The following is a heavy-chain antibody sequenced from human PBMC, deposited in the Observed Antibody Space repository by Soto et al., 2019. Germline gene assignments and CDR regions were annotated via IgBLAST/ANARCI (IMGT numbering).Heavy chain of an antibody. Sequence: QVQLQESGPGLVKPSQTLSLTCTVSGGSISSGGYYWSWIRQHPGKGLEWIGYIYYSGSTYYNPSLKSRVTLSVDTYQNQFSLKLSYVTAADTAVYYCARTKRSGYSYGYGTDYWGQGTLVTVSS. CDR1: GGSISSGGYY. J-gene: IGHJ4*02. D-gene: IGHD5-18*01. CDR2: IYYSGST. CDR3: ARTKRSGYSYGYGTDY. V-gene: IGHV4-31*03.